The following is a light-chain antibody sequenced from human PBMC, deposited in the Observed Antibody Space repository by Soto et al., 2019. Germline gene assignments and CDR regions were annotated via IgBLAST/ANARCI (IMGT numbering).Light chain of an antibody. CDR2: AAS. CDR3: QQSYSTPRT. Sequence: DIVMTQSQDSLAVSLGERATINCKSSQSVLYSSNNKNYLAWYQQKPGKAPKLLIYAASSLQSGVPSRSSGSGSGTDFTLTISSLQPEDFATYYCQQSYSTPRTFGQGTKVDI. V-gene: IGKV4-1*01. CDR1: QSVLYSSNNKNY. J-gene: IGKJ1*01.